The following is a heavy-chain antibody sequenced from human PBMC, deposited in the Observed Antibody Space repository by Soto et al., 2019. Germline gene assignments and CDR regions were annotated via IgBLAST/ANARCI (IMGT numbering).Heavy chain of an antibody. D-gene: IGHD6-19*01. CDR1: GGTFSSYA. CDR2: IIPIFGTT. V-gene: IGHV1-69*06. J-gene: IGHJ4*02. Sequence: SVKVSCKASGGTFSSYAISWVRQAPGQGLEWMGGIIPIFGTTDYAQKFLGRVTITADKSTSTAYLELSSLRSEDTAVYYCARVQMDSSGWYLWSLDYWGRGTLVTVSS. CDR3: ARVQMDSSGWYLWSLDY.